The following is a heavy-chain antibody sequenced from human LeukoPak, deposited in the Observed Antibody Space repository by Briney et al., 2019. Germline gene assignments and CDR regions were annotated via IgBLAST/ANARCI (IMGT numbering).Heavy chain of an antibody. Sequence: ASVKVSCKVSGYTLTELSMHWVRQAPGKGLEWMGGFDPEDGETIYAQKFQGRVTMTEDTSTDTAYMELSSLRSEDTAVYYCATTLDYGDRLDAFDIWGQGTMVTVSS. V-gene: IGHV1-24*01. CDR1: GYTLTELS. CDR2: FDPEDGET. D-gene: IGHD4-17*01. J-gene: IGHJ3*02. CDR3: ATTLDYGDRLDAFDI.